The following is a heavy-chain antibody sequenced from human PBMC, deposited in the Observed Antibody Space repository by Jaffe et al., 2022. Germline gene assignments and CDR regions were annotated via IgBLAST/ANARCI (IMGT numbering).Heavy chain of an antibody. Sequence: QVQLQESGPGLVKPSQTLSLTCTVSGGSISSGSYYWSWIRQPAGKGLEWIGRIYTSGSTNYNPSLKSRVTISVDTSKNQFSLKLSSVTAADTAVYYCARDYYGSGTNKYFDYWGQGTLVTVSS. CDR1: GGSISSGSYY. J-gene: IGHJ4*02. V-gene: IGHV4-61*02. D-gene: IGHD3-10*01. CDR2: IYTSGST. CDR3: ARDYYGSGTNKYFDY.